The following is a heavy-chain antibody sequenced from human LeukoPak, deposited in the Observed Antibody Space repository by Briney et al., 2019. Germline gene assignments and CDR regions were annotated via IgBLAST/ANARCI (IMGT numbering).Heavy chain of an antibody. J-gene: IGHJ2*01. Sequence: ASVKVSCKASGYTFTGYYMHWVRQAPGQGLEWMGWINPNSGGTNYAQKFQGWVTTTRDTSISTAYMELSRLRSDDTAVYYCAREGHSSRGYFDLWGRGTLVTVSS. V-gene: IGHV1-2*04. CDR2: INPNSGGT. CDR3: AREGHSSRGYFDL. D-gene: IGHD6-13*01. CDR1: GYTFTGYY.